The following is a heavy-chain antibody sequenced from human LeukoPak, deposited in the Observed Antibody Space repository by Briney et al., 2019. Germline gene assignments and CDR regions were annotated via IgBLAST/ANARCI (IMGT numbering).Heavy chain of an antibody. J-gene: IGHJ4*02. CDR3: ARHPNRGYYCSNTSCYGPSDY. CDR1: GYSFTSYW. Sequence: GESLKISCKGSGYSFTSYWIGWVRQMPGKGLEWMGIIYPGDSDTRYSPSFQGQVTISADKSISTAYLQWSSLKASDTAMYYCARHPNRGYYCSNTSCYGPSDYWGQGTLVTVSS. D-gene: IGHD2-2*01. V-gene: IGHV5-51*01. CDR2: IYPGDSDT.